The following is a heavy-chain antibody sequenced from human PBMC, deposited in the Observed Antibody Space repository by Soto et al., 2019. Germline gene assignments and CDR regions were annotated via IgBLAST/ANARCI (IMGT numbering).Heavy chain of an antibody. CDR1: GLTFSSRA. V-gene: IGHV3-23*01. J-gene: IGHJ4*02. Sequence: GGSLRLSCAASGLTFSSRAMSWVRQAPGKGLEWVSAISGSGGSTYYTDSVKGRFTISRDNSRNTVFMQMDSLRAEDTAVYHCAKDSTMVRGVIPASFDYWGQGALVTVSS. D-gene: IGHD3-10*01. CDR3: AKDSTMVRGVIPASFDY. CDR2: ISGSGGST.